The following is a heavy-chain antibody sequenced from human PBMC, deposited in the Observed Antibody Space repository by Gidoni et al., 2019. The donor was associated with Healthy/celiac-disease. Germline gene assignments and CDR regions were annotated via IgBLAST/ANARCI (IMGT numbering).Heavy chain of an antibody. CDR1: GFTFDDYA. CDR2: ISWNSGSI. Sequence: EVQLVESGGGLVQPGRSLRLSCAASGFTFDDYAMHWVRQAPGKGLEWVSDISWNSGSIGYADSVKGRFTISRDNAKNSLYLQMNSLRAEDTALYYCAKAPVDYCSGGSCYLDYWGQGTLVTVSS. D-gene: IGHD2-15*01. V-gene: IGHV3-9*01. J-gene: IGHJ4*02. CDR3: AKAPVDYCSGGSCYLDY.